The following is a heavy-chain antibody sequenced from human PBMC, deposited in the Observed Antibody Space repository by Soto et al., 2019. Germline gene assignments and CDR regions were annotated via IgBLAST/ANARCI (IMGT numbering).Heavy chain of an antibody. CDR3: ARASRNVVTDLAWFDP. CDR2: IYYSGST. Sequence: LYLTCTVSGGSISSYYWSWIRQPPGKGLEWIGYIYYSGSTNYNPSLKSRVTISVDTSKNQFSLKLSSVTAADTAVYYCARASRNVVTDLAWFDPQGQGTLVPVSS. D-gene: IGHD3-22*01. CDR1: GGSISSYY. J-gene: IGHJ5*02. V-gene: IGHV4-59*01.